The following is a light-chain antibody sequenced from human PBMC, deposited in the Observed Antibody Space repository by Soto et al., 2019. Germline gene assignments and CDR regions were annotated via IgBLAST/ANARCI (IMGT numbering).Light chain of an antibody. J-gene: IGKJ1*01. CDR3: QQDVSSWT. CDR2: SDS. V-gene: IGKV3-20*01. CDR1: QSVSSTY. Sequence: EIVLTQYPGTLSLSPGERATLSCRASQSVSSTYVAWYQQKSGQAPRLLIYSDSSRATDILDRVSGSGSGTDFARAISRLEPEDFAVYGCQQDVSSWTFDQGTKVDI.